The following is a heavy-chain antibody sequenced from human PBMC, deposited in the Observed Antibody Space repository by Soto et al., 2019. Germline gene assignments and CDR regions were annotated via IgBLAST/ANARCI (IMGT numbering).Heavy chain of an antibody. V-gene: IGHV3-30-3*01. D-gene: IGHD2-15*01. J-gene: IGHJ6*02. CDR3: ARGIVCSGGSCYPYYYYGMEV. Sequence: ESGGGVVQPGRSLRLSCAAAGFTFSSYAMHWVRQAPGKGLEWVAVISYDGSNKYYAESVKCRFTISRDISNNTLYLQMNILRAQDTAVYYCARGIVCSGGSCYPYYYYGMEVRGQGSTVTV. CDR2: ISYDGSNK. CDR1: GFTFSSYA.